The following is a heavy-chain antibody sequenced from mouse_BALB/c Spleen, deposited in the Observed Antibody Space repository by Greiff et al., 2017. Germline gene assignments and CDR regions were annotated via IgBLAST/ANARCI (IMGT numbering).Heavy chain of an antibody. CDR3: ARGRGYDAWFAY. Sequence: EVKLVESGGGLVKPGGSLKLSCAASGFTFSSYAMSWVRQTPEKRLEWVASISSGGSTYYPDSVKGRFTISRDNDRNILYLQMSSLRSEDTAMYYCARGRGYDAWFAYWGQGTLVTVSA. D-gene: IGHD2-14*01. CDR1: GFTFSSYA. J-gene: IGHJ3*01. V-gene: IGHV5-6-5*01. CDR2: ISSGGST.